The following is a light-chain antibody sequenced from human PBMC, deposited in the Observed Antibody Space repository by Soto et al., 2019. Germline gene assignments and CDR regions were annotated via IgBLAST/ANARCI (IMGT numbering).Light chain of an antibody. V-gene: IGKV3-20*01. CDR2: GAT. CDR1: KNINNRY. J-gene: IGKJ1*01. Sequence: TILTQSPDILSVSPGETASLLCRSSKNINNRYLAWYQQKPGQAPRLLVYGATSRASGIPDRFTGSGSGTHFTLTISRLEPEDSAIYYCQEYGIPRTFGQGTKVESK. CDR3: QEYGIPRT.